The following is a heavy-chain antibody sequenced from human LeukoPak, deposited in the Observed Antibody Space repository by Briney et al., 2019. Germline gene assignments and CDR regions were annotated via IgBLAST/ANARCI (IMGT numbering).Heavy chain of an antibody. J-gene: IGHJ3*02. CDR1: GGSISSGDYY. Sequence: SETLSLTCTVSGGSISSGDYYWSWIRQPPGKGLEWIGYIYYSGSTYYNPSLKSRVTISVDTSKNQFSLKLSSVNAADTAVYYCASPGYCSSTSCYEDAFDIWGQGTMVTVSS. D-gene: IGHD2-2*01. CDR2: IYYSGST. CDR3: ASPGYCSSTSCYEDAFDI. V-gene: IGHV4-30-4*08.